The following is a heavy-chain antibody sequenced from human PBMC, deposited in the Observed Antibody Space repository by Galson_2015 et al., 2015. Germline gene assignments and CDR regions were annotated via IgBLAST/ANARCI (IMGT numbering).Heavy chain of an antibody. CDR2: IYSGGSS. D-gene: IGHD3-10*01. CDR1: GFTVSSNY. V-gene: IGHV3-53*01. J-gene: IGHJ4*02. CDR3: ARESGSGGYFDY. Sequence: SLRLSCAASGFTVSSNYMSWVRRAPGRGREWVSVIYSGGSSYYADSVKGRFTISRDNSKNTLYLQMNSLRAEDTAVYYCARESGSGGYFDYWGQGTLVTVSS.